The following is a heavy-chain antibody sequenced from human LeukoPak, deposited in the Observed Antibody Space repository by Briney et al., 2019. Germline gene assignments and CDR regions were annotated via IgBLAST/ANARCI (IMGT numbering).Heavy chain of an antibody. J-gene: IGHJ4*02. V-gene: IGHV3-23*01. CDR1: GFTFSSYA. CDR2: LSGSGSNT. CDR3: AKDRRPTTVVTYPRD. D-gene: IGHD4-11*01. Sequence: GGSLRLSCAASGFTFSSYAMSWVRQAPGKGLEWVSALSGSGSNTYYADSVKGRFTISRDNSKNTLYLQMNSLRAEDTAVYYCAKDRRPTTVVTYPRDWGQGTLVTVSS.